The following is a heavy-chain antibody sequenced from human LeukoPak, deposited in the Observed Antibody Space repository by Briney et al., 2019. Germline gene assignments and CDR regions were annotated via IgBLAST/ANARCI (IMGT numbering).Heavy chain of an antibody. D-gene: IGHD6-19*01. CDR2: IYYSGST. J-gene: IGHJ4*02. CDR1: GGSFSGYY. V-gene: IGHV4-34*01. Sequence: PSETLSLTCAVYGGSFSGYYWSWIRQPPGKGLEWIGSIYYSGSTYYNPSLKSRVTISVDTSKNQFSLNLTSVTAADTAVYFCATIRAYTSGWYPARGIDYWGQGTLVTVSS. CDR3: ATIRAYTSGWYPARGIDY.